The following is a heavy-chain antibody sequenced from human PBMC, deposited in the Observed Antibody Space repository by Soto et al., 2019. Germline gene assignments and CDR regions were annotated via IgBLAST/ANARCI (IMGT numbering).Heavy chain of an antibody. V-gene: IGHV3-7*01. CDR2: IKPDGSAT. J-gene: IGHJ4*02. D-gene: IGHD2-21*02. Sequence: EVQLVESGGGLVQPGGSLRLSCAVSGFTFGSYWMNWVRLIPGKGLEWVAYIKPDGSATYYVDSVKGRFTISRDNAKNSLYLQMTSLRVEDTSVSYCARAGYCGPGCYYDFDYWGQGTLVTVSS. CDR3: ARAGYCGPGCYYDFDY. CDR1: GFTFGSYW.